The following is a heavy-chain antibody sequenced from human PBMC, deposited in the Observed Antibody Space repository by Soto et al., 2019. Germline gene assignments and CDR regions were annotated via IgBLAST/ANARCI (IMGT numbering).Heavy chain of an antibody. CDR1: GGSISSGGYY. V-gene: IGHV4-31*03. J-gene: IGHJ3*02. CDR2: IYYSGST. CDR3: ATRENSSGPYFDAFDI. Sequence: PSETLSLTCTVSGGSISSGGYYWSWISQHPGKGLEWIGYIYYSGSTYYNPSLKSRVTISVDTSKNQFSLKLSSVTAADTAVYYCATRENSSGPYFDAFDIWGQGTMVTVSS. D-gene: IGHD3-22*01.